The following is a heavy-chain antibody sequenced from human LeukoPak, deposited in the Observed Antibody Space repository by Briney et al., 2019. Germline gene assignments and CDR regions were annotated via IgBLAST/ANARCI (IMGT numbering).Heavy chain of an antibody. CDR3: ARSLLRGVRGVAY. Sequence: PSETLSLTCTVSGGSISSYYWSWIRQPPGKGLEWIGYIYYSGSTNYNPSLKSRVTISVDTSKNQFSLKLSSVTAADTAVYYCARSLLRGVRGVAYWGQGTLVTVSS. D-gene: IGHD3-10*01. CDR2: IYYSGST. J-gene: IGHJ4*02. V-gene: IGHV4-59*01. CDR1: GGSISSYY.